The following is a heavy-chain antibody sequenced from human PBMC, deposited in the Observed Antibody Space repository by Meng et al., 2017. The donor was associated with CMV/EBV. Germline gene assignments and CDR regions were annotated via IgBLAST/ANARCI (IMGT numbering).Heavy chain of an antibody. J-gene: IGHJ4*02. CDR2: INPNSGGT. D-gene: IGHD1-26*01. CDR3: ARTPSYSGSQRPFDY. Sequence: QVQLVQSGAEVKKPGAAVKVSCKASGYTFTGYYMHWVRQAPGQGLEWMGWINPNSGGTIYAQKFQGRVTMTRDTSISTAYMELSRLRSDDTAVYYCARTPSYSGSQRPFDYWGQGTLVTVSS. CDR1: GYTFTGYY. V-gene: IGHV1-2*02.